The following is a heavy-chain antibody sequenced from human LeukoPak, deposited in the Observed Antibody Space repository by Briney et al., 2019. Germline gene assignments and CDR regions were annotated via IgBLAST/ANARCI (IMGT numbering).Heavy chain of an antibody. CDR3: ARGSGLLYYFDY. D-gene: IGHD3-16*01. J-gene: IGHJ4*02. Sequence: ASVNVSCKVSGYTLTELSMHWVRQAPGKGLEWMGGFDPEDGETIYAQKFQGRVTMTEDTSTDTAYMELSSLRSEDTAVYYCARGSGLLYYFDYWGQGTLVTVSS. V-gene: IGHV1-24*01. CDR2: FDPEDGET. CDR1: GYTLTELS.